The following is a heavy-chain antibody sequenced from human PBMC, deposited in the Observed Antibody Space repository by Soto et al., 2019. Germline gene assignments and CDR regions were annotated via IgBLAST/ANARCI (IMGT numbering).Heavy chain of an antibody. CDR1: GYTFTSYD. J-gene: IGHJ6*03. V-gene: IGHV1-8*01. CDR3: ARVGERITRRRITIFGVVTSSPYYYYMDV. D-gene: IGHD3-3*01. CDR2: MNPNSGNT. Sequence: ASVKVSCKASGYTFTSYDINWVRQATGQGLEWMGWMNPNSGNTGYAQKFQGRVTMTRNTPISTAYMGLGSLRSEETAVYYCARVGERITRRRITIFGVVTSSPYYYYMDVWGKGTTVTVSS.